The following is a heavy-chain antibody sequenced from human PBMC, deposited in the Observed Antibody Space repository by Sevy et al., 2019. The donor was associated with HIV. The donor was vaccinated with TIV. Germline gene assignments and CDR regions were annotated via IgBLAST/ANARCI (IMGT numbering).Heavy chain of an antibody. CDR1: GFTFTGYG. CDR3: AKDFWRSNSPY. CDR2: ISPDGTVT. V-gene: IGHV3-30*02. Sequence: GGSLRLSCATSGFTFTGYGMHWVRQAPGKGLEWVSYISPDGTVTTYADSVKGRFTISRDNVQNTLYLQMDRLSADDTAVYYCAKDFWRSNSPYWGQGAQVTVSS. D-gene: IGHD3-3*01. J-gene: IGHJ4*02.